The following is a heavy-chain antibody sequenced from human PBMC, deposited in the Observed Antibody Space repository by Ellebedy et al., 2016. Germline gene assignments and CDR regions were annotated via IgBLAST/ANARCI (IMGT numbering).Heavy chain of an antibody. Sequence: GGSLRLXXAASGFMFNSFFMSWVRQAPGKGLEWVATISANGDKRDLADSVQGRFTISRDNFRNTLHLQMSNLRGEDTAVYYCRQGHYADYWGQGTLVTVSS. CDR2: ISANGDKR. CDR3: RQGHYADY. V-gene: IGHV3-23*01. CDR1: GFMFNSFF. J-gene: IGHJ4*02.